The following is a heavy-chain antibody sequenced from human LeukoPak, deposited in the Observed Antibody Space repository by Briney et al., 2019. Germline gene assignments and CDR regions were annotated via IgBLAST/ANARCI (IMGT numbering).Heavy chain of an antibody. V-gene: IGHV4-39*07. CDR3: ARGQSSLGAFDI. CDR2: IYYSGST. CDR1: GGSISSSSYY. Sequence: PSETLSLTCTVSGGSISSSSYYWGWIRQPPGKGLEWIGSIYYSGSTSYNPSLKSRVTISVDTSKNQFSLKLNSVTAADTAVYYCARGQSSLGAFDIWGQGTMVTVSS. J-gene: IGHJ3*02. D-gene: IGHD2-2*01.